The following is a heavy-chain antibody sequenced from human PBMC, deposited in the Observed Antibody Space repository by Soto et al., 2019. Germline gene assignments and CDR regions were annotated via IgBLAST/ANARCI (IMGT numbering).Heavy chain of an antibody. J-gene: IGHJ4*02. CDR2: IWYDGSRK. Sequence: GGPLRLSCTASGFTFINHSMHWVRQAPGKGLEWVAVIWYDGSRKHYADSVGGRFTISRDDSKSTLYLQMNSLRVEDTAVYYCARDLSYYSDDCWGQGT. CDR1: GFTFINHS. CDR3: ARDLSYYSDDC. V-gene: IGHV3-33*01. D-gene: IGHD1-26*01.